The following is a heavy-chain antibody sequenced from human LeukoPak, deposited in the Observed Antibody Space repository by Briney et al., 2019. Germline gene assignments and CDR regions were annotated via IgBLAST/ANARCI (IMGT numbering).Heavy chain of an antibody. D-gene: IGHD2-2*01. Sequence: AASVKVSCKASGGTFSSYAISWVRQAPGQGLEWMGGIIPIFGTANYARKFQGRVTITADKSTSTAYMELSSLRSEDTAVYYCARRGVSSTSWFDPWGQGTLVTVSS. V-gene: IGHV1-69*06. CDR1: GGTFSSYA. CDR3: ARRGVSSTSWFDP. J-gene: IGHJ5*02. CDR2: IIPIFGTA.